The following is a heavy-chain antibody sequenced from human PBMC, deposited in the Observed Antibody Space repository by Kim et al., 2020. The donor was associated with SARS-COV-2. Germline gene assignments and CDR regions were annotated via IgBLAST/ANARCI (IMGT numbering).Heavy chain of an antibody. CDR2: INPSGGST. CDR3: ARVGIPYGGSYYRLENAFDI. D-gene: IGHD1-26*01. J-gene: IGHJ3*02. V-gene: IGHV1-46*01. Sequence: ASVKVSCKASGYTFTSYYMHWVRQAPGQGLEWMGIINPSGGSTSYAQKFQGRVTMTRDTSTSTVYMELSSLRSEDTAVYYCARVGIPYGGSYYRLENAFDIWGQGTMVTVSS. CDR1: GYTFTSYY.